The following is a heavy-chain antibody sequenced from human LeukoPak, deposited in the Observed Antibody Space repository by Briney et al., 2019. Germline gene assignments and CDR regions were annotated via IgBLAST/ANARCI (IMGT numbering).Heavy chain of an antibody. Sequence: ASVKVSCKASGYTFTSYAMHWVRQAPGQRLEWMGWINAGNGNTKYSQEFQGRVTITRDTSASTAYMELSRLRSDDTAVYYYAEELLWFGEFPRWGQGTLVNVSS. CDR1: GYTFTSYA. CDR2: INAGNGNT. D-gene: IGHD3-10*01. J-gene: IGHJ4*02. V-gene: IGHV1-3*01. CDR3: AEELLWFGEFPR.